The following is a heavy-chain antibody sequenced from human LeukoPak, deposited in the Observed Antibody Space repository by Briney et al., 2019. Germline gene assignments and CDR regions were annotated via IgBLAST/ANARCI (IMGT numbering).Heavy chain of an antibody. J-gene: IGHJ3*02. V-gene: IGHV3-53*01. Sequence: GGSLRLTCAVSGSTVSSNYMSWVRQTPGKGLEWVSVIYSDGNAYYADSVSGRFTISRDNSKNTLYLQMNSLRAEDTAVYYCARVKRDGFNSYAFDIWGQGTMVTVSS. CDR2: IYSDGNA. D-gene: IGHD5-24*01. CDR3: ARVKRDGFNSYAFDI. CDR1: GSTVSSNY.